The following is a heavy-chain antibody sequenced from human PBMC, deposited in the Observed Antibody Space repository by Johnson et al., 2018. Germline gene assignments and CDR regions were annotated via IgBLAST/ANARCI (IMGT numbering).Heavy chain of an antibody. J-gene: IGHJ1*01. D-gene: IGHD3-22*01. CDR2: IWYDGSNK. V-gene: IGHV3-33*06. Sequence: QVQLVQSGGGLVQPGRSLRLSCAASGFTFSSYGMHWVRQAPGKGLEWVAVIWYDGSNKYYADSVKGRFTISRDNSKNTLYLQMNSLRAEDTAVYYCAKSYYYDTSFQHWGQGTLVTVSS. CDR3: AKSYYYDTSFQH. CDR1: GFTFSSYG.